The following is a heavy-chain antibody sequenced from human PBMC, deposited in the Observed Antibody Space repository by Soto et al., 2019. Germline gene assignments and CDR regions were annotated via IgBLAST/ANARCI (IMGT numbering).Heavy chain of an antibody. CDR1: GFSFNTYT. D-gene: IGHD3-10*01. CDR3: ASLSRFALDY. CDR2: ISSSSSYI. V-gene: IGHV3-21*01. J-gene: IGHJ4*02. Sequence: LRLSCAASGFSFNTYTMNWVRQAPGKGLEWVSSISSSSSYINYANSVKGRFTISRDNAKNSLYLQMNSLRAEDTAVYYCASLSRFALDYWGQGTLVTVYS.